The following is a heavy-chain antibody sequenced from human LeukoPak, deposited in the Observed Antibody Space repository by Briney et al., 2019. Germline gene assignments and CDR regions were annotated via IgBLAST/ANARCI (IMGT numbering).Heavy chain of an antibody. V-gene: IGHV1-69*13. J-gene: IGHJ6*02. CDR1: GGTFSSYA. CDR2: IIPIFGTA. Sequence: GASVKVSCTASGGTFSSYAISWVRQAPGQGLEWMGGIIPIFGTANYAQKFQGRVTITADESTSTAYMELSSLRSEDTAVYYCASPIVVVPAAPTTYYYYGMDVWGQGTTVTVSS. D-gene: IGHD2-2*01. CDR3: ASPIVVVPAAPTTYYYYGMDV.